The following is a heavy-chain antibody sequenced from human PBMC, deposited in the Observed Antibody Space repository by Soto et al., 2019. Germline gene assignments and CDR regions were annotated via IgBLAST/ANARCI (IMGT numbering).Heavy chain of an antibody. CDR3: AGSYYYDSSGYYYFDY. J-gene: IGHJ4*02. V-gene: IGHV1-2*02. Sequence: ASVKVSCKASGYTFTSYGISWVRQAPGQGLEWMGWINPNSGGTNYAQKFQGRVTMTRDTSISTAYMELSRLRSDDTAVYYCAGSYYYDSSGYYYFDYWGQGTLVTVSS. D-gene: IGHD3-22*01. CDR2: INPNSGGT. CDR1: GYTFTSYG.